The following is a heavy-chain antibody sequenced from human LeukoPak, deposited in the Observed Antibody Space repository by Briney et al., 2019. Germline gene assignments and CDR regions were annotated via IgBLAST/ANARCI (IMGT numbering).Heavy chain of an antibody. J-gene: IGHJ4*02. CDR3: ASDLGDYFDY. CDR2: IYYSGST. Sequence: SETLSLTCTVSGGSISSYYWSWIRQPPGKGLEWIGHIYYSGSTNYNPSLKSRVTISVDTSKNQFSLKLSSVTAADTAVYYCASDLGDYFDYWGQGTLVTVSS. CDR1: GGSISSYY. V-gene: IGHV4-59*08. D-gene: IGHD1-26*01.